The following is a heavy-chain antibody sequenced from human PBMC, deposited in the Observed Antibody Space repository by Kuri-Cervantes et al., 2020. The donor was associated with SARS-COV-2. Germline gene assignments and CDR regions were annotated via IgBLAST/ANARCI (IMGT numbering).Heavy chain of an antibody. Sequence: SVKVSCKAPETTFPNYDINWVRQAPGQGLEWMGGIIPIFGTANYAQKFQGRVTITADESTSTAYMELSSLRSEDTAVYYCARERGSDVVVPAAIRGYFDYWGQGALVTVSS. V-gene: IGHV1-69*13. D-gene: IGHD2-2*01. CDR2: IIPIFGTA. J-gene: IGHJ4*02. CDR3: ARERGSDVVVPAAIRGYFDY. CDR1: ETTFPNYD.